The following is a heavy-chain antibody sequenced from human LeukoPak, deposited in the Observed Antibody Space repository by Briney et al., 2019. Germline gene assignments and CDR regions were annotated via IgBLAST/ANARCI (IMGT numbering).Heavy chain of an antibody. J-gene: IGHJ3*01. CDR3: AREDDSWGPNNLDL. Sequence: GGSLRLSCAASAITFSDHSMNWVRQAPGKGLEWISYIDTSSSVRYYADSVTGRFTISRDNAKESLFLQTNSLRDEDTAVYYCAREDDSWGPNNLDLWGQGTMVTVSS. CDR2: IDTSSSVR. V-gene: IGHV3-48*02. CDR1: AITFSDHS. D-gene: IGHD3-3*01.